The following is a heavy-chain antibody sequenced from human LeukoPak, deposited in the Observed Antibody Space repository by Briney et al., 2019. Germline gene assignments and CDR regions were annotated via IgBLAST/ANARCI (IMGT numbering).Heavy chain of an antibody. CDR1: GYGFSSYW. J-gene: IGHJ4*02. CDR3: ARHTTVGGSLRFDY. CDR2: ICPGDSDT. D-gene: IGHD4-23*01. V-gene: IGHV5-51*01. Sequence: GESLKISCKGSGYGFSSYWIGWVRQMPGKGLKYIGIICPGDSDTRYSQSFQGQVTISADKSITTAYLQWSSLKASDTAMYYCARHTTVGGSLRFDYWGQGTLVTVSS.